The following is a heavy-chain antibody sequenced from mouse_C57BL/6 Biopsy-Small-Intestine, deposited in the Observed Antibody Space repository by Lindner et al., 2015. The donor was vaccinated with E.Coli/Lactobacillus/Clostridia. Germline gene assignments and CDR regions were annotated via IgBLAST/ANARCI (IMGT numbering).Heavy chain of an antibody. CDR2: IYPGDGDT. D-gene: IGHD2-5*01. J-gene: IGHJ1*01. Sequence: VQLLESGPELVKPGASVKISCKTSGYTFNNSWVNWVKQRPGKGLEWIGWIYPGDGDTDYNGKFKGKATLTTDKSSSTAYMQLSSLTSEDSAVYFCARPSSYSNYDWYIDVWGAGTTVTVSS. V-gene: IGHV1-82*01. CDR1: GYTFNNSW. CDR3: ARPSSYSNYDWYIDV.